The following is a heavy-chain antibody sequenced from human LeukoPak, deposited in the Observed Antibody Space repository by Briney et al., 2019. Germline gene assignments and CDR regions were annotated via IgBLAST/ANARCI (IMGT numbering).Heavy chain of an antibody. J-gene: IGHJ4*02. V-gene: IGHV4-39*07. CDR3: ARVFDS. CDR2: VFYTGKT. CDR1: GGSDSTSDYY. Sequence: PSETLSLTCTVSGGSDSTSDYYWGWIRQSPVKGLEWIGDVFYTGKTNYNPSLRGRATISIDTSKNQFSLKLTYVTAADSAVYYCARVFDSWGQGTLVTVSS.